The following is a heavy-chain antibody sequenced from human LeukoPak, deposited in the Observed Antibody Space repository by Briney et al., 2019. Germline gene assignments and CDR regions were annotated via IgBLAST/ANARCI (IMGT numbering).Heavy chain of an antibody. V-gene: IGHV3-30*04. CDR2: ISYDGSNK. J-gene: IGHJ4*02. CDR3: AKDHGSSDWYYFDY. D-gene: IGHD6-13*01. CDR1: GFTFSSYA. Sequence: QPGRSLRLSCAASGFTFSSYAMHWVRQAPGKGLEWVAVISYDGSNKYYADSVKGRFTISRDNSKNTLYLQMNTLRADDTAVYYCAKDHGSSDWYYFDYWGQGTLVTVSS.